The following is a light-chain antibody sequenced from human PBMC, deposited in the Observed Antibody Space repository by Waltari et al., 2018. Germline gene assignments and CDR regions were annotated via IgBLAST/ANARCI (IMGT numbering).Light chain of an antibody. J-gene: IGKJ1*01. V-gene: IGKV1-5*03. Sequence: DIQMTQSPSTLSASVGDRVTITCRASQGVRKWLAWYQQKPGKAPRLLICQASTVENGVPSRFSGSGSGTEFTLTISGLQPDDFATYYCQQYDNNRTFGQGTKVEIK. CDR3: QQYDNNRT. CDR2: QAS. CDR1: QGVRKW.